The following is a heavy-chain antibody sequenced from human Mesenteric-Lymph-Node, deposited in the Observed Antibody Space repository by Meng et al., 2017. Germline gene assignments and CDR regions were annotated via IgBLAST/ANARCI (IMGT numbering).Heavy chain of an antibody. CDR3: AKDRRGYCSGGSCYPRWFDP. CDR1: GFSVSSYY. J-gene: IGHJ5*02. V-gene: IGHV3-23*01. Sequence: GGSLRLSCAASGFSVSSYYMSWVRQATGKGLEWVSAISGSGGSTYYADSVKGRFTISRDNSKNTLYLQMNSLRAEDTAVYYCAKDRRGYCSGGSCYPRWFDPWGQGTLVTVSS. D-gene: IGHD2-15*01. CDR2: ISGSGGST.